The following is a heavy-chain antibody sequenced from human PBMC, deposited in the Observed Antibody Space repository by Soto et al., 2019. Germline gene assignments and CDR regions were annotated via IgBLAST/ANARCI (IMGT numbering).Heavy chain of an antibody. CDR1: GGSISSGGYY. Sequence: QVQLQESGPGLVKPSQTLSLTCTVSGGSISSGGYYWSWIRQHPGKGLEWIGYIYYSGSTYYNPSLKSRVTISVDTSKNQFSLKLSSVTAADTAVYYCARADDSSGYMTYGYFDYWGQGTLVTVSS. CDR2: IYYSGST. J-gene: IGHJ4*02. V-gene: IGHV4-31*03. CDR3: ARADDSSGYMTYGYFDY. D-gene: IGHD3-22*01.